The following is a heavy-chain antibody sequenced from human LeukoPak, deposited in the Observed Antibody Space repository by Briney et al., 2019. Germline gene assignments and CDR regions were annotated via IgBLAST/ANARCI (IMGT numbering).Heavy chain of an antibody. CDR1: GFTFSSYW. CDR3: ARAGLSSWYTPDGY. Sequence: PGGSLRLSCAASGFTFSSYWMSWVRQAPGNGLEWVANIKQDGSEKYYVDSVKGRFTISRDNAKNSLYLQMNSLRAEDTAVYYCARAGLSSWYTPDGYWGQGTMVTVSS. V-gene: IGHV3-7*04. J-gene: IGHJ4*02. D-gene: IGHD6-13*01. CDR2: IKQDGSEK.